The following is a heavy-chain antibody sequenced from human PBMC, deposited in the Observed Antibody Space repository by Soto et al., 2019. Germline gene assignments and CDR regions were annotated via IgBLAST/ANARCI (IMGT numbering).Heavy chain of an antibody. CDR3: ARAVAVPADFDY. CDR1: GYTFTGYA. J-gene: IGHJ4*02. Sequence: ASVKVSCKASGYTFTGYAMHWVRQAPGQRLEWMGWINAGNGNTKYSQKFQGRVTITRDTSASTAYMELSSLRSEDTAVYYCARAVAVPADFDYWGQGTLITVSS. V-gene: IGHV1-3*01. CDR2: INAGNGNT. D-gene: IGHD6-19*01.